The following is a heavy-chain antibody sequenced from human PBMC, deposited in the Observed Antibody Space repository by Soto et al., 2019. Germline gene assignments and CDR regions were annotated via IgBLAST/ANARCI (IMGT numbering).Heavy chain of an antibody. V-gene: IGHV4-30-4*08. Sequence: QVQLQESGPGLVKASQTLSLTCTVSGGSINNDDYYWSWLRQPPGKGLEWIGHIYYSGSTYYNPSLKSRLTMSLDMSQNQFSLHLTSVNAADSASYFCARATTVTSSFFYYGLHVWGQGTTVTVSS. CDR1: GGSINNDDYY. J-gene: IGHJ6*02. CDR3: ARATTVTSSFFYYGLHV. D-gene: IGHD4-17*01. CDR2: IYYSGST.